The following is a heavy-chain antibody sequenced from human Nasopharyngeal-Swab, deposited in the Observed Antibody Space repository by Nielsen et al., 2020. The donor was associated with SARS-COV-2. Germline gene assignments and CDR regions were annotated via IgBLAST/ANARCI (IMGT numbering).Heavy chain of an antibody. V-gene: IGHV2-5*02. Sequence: SGPTLVKPSQTLTLTCTFSGFSLSTRKVGLSWVRQLPGKALEWLAPLYWDDDNRYNPSLKSRITITKDTSKNHVVLTMTNMDPVDTATYFCVHSTGWRLDYWGQGTLVTVSS. CDR1: GFSLSTRKVG. CDR3: VHSTGWRLDY. J-gene: IGHJ4*02. D-gene: IGHD6-19*01. CDR2: LYWDDDN.